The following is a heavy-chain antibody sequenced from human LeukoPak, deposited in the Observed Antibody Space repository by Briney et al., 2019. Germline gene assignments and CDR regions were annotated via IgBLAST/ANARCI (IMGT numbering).Heavy chain of an antibody. V-gene: IGHV3-74*01. CDR1: GFTFSTYW. D-gene: IGHD2-8*02. J-gene: IGHJ3*02. CDR3: ARLTAGAFDI. Sequence: QPGGSLRLSCAASGFTFSTYWMHWVRQAPGKGLVWVSRINNDGSSTIHADSVKGRFTISRDNAKNTLYLQMNSLRAEDTAVYYCARLTAGAFDIWGQGTMVTVSS. CDR2: INNDGSST.